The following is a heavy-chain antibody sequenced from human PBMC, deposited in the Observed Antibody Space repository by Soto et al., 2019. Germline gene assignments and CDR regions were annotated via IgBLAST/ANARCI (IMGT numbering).Heavy chain of an antibody. D-gene: IGHD5-12*01. V-gene: IGHV1-69*12. CDR2: IIPTFGTA. CDR3: ASSVAKYYYYGMDV. J-gene: IGHJ6*02. CDR1: GGTFSSYA. Sequence: QVQLVQSGAAVKKPGSSVKVSCKASGGTFSSYAISWVRQAPGQGLEWMGGIIPTFGTANYAKKFQGRVTITADESTSTAYMELSSLRSEDTAVYYCASSVAKYYYYGMDVWGQGTTVTVSS.